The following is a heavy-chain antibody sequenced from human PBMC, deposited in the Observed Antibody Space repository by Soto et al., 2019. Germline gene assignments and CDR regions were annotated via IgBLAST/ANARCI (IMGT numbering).Heavy chain of an antibody. CDR2: IYYSGST. CDR3: ASHSNRNSGIYYFYS. V-gene: IGHV4-59*08. D-gene: IGHD2-21*01. J-gene: IGHJ4*02. Sequence: SETLSLTCTVSGGSINSYYWSWIRQPPGKGLEWIGYIYYSGSTNYNPSLKCRVTISVDTSNNQFSLNVSSVTAADTAVYYCASHSNRNSGIYYFYSWGLGAAVTISS. CDR1: GGSINSYY.